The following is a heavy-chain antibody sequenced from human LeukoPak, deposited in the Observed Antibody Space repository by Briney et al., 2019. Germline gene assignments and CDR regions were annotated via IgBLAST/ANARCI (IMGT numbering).Heavy chain of an antibody. Sequence: GGSLRLSCAASGFTFSSYGMNWVRQAPGKGLEWVAFIRYDGSKKYSADSVKGRFTISRDNSKNTLYLQMNSLRAEDTAVYFCAKGTSGIIAGGHDYYMDVWGKGTTVTISS. J-gene: IGHJ6*03. D-gene: IGHD6-13*01. CDR2: IRYDGSKK. CDR1: GFTFSSYG. CDR3: AKGTSGIIAGGHDYYMDV. V-gene: IGHV3-30*02.